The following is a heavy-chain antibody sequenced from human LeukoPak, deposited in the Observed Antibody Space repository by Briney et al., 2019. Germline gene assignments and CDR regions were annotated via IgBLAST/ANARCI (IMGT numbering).Heavy chain of an antibody. V-gene: IGHV1-2*02. Sequence: EASVKVSCKASGYFFTGYNIHWVRQAPGQGPEWVGWIDPQSGDPHYAQKFQGRVTMTRDTSINTADMEVSRLRFDDTALYYCATEQFSGSGSHRILVHWGQGTPVTVSS. CDR1: GYFFTGYN. CDR3: ATEQFSGSGSHRILVH. J-gene: IGHJ5*02. CDR2: IDPQSGDP. D-gene: IGHD1-26*01.